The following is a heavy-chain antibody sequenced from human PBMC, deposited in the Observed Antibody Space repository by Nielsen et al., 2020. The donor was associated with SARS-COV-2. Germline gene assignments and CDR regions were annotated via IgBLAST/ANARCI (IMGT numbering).Heavy chain of an antibody. D-gene: IGHD3-16*01. J-gene: IGHJ6*03. CDR3: AKGGPPRSYYYYMDV. CDR2: TSASGAST. Sequence: GESLKISCAASGFTFNIYAMAWVRRAPGRGLEWVSGTSASGASTYYADSVKGRFTISRDNSKNTLYLQMNSLKAEDTAVYYCAKGGPPRSYYYYMDVWGKGTTVTVSS. CDR1: GFTFNIYA. V-gene: IGHV3-23*01.